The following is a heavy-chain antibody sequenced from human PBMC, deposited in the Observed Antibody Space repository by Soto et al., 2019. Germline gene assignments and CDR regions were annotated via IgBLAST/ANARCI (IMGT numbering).Heavy chain of an antibody. J-gene: IGHJ6*03. CDR1: GGTFSSYT. CDR2: IIPILGIA. V-gene: IGHV1-69*04. CDR3: ARDRERIPPRPIYMHV. D-gene: IGHD6-6*01. Sequence: ASVKVSCKASGGTFSSYTISWVRQAPGQGLEWMGRIIPILGIANYAQKFQGRVTITADKSTSTAYMELSSLRSEDTAVYYCARDRERIPPRPIYMHVPGKATTVTGSS.